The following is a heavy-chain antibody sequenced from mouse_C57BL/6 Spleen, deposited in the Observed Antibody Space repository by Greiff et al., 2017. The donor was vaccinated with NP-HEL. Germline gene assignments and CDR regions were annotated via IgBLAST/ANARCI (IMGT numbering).Heavy chain of an antibody. Sequence: EVQLVESGGGLVQPGGSLKLSCAASGFTFSDYYMYWVRQTPEKRLEWVAYISNGGGSTYYPDTVKGRFTISRDNAKNTLYLQMSRLKSEDTAMYYCARQDYDYDGDWYFDVWGTGTTVTVSS. J-gene: IGHJ1*03. CDR2: ISNGGGST. D-gene: IGHD2-4*01. V-gene: IGHV5-12*01. CDR3: ARQDYDYDGDWYFDV. CDR1: GFTFSDYY.